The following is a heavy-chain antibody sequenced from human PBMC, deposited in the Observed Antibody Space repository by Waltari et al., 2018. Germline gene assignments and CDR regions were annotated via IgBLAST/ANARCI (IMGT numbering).Heavy chain of an antibody. V-gene: IGHV1-69*02. J-gene: IGHJ6*02. CDR1: GGNFSSYT. Sequence: QVQLVQSGAEVKKPGSSVKVSCKASGGNFSSYTISWVRLAPGQGLDWMGRIIPSLGIANDAQKFQGRVTITADKSTSTAYMELSSLRSEDTAVYYCARGEYYYDSSGYANNYYGMDVWGQGTTVTVSS. D-gene: IGHD3-22*01. CDR2: IIPSLGIA. CDR3: ARGEYYYDSSGYANNYYGMDV.